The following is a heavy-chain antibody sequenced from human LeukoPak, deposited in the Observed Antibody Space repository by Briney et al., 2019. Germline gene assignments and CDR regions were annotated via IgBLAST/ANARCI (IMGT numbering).Heavy chain of an antibody. J-gene: IGHJ4*02. Sequence: PSETLSLTCAVYGGSFSGYYWSWIRQPPGKGLEWIGEINHSGSTNYNPSLKSRVTISVDTSKNQFSLKLSPVTAADTAVYYCARGLSVTTDFDYWGQGTLVTVSS. CDR1: GGSFSGYY. V-gene: IGHV4-34*01. CDR2: INHSGST. CDR3: ARGLSVTTDFDY. D-gene: IGHD4-4*01.